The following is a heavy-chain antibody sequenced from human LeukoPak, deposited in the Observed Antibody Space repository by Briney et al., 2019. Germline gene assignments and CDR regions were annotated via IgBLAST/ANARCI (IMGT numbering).Heavy chain of an antibody. D-gene: IGHD6-19*01. CDR3: ARGYSSGWGGYAFDI. Sequence: GASVKLSCKASGYTFTSYDINWVRQATGQGLEWMGWMNPNSGNTGYAQKFQGRVTMTRNTSLSTAYMELSSLRSEDTAVYYCARGYSSGWGGYAFDIWGQGTMVTVSS. CDR2: MNPNSGNT. V-gene: IGHV1-8*01. CDR1: GYTFTSYD. J-gene: IGHJ3*02.